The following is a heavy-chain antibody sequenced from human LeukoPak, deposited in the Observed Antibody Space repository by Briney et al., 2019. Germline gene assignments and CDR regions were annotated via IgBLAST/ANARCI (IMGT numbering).Heavy chain of an antibody. CDR1: GFTFSSYG. Sequence: PGRSLRLSCAASGFTFSSYGMNWVRQAPGKGLEWVSSISSSSTYIYYADSMKGRFTLSRDNAKNSLYLQMNSLRAEDTAIYYCARDLSVGAKPNLGFDYWGQGTLVTVSS. D-gene: IGHD1-26*01. CDR3: ARDLSVGAKPNLGFDY. CDR2: ISSSSTYI. V-gene: IGHV3-21*01. J-gene: IGHJ4*02.